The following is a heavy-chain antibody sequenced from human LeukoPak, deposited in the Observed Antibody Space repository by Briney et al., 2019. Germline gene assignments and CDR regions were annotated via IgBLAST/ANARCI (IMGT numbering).Heavy chain of an antibody. J-gene: IGHJ3*02. CDR2: ISWNSGSI. Sequence: GGSLRLSCAASGFTFDDYAMHWVRQAPGKGLEWVSGISWNSGSIGYADSVKGQFTISRDNAKNSLYLQMNSLRAEDTALYYCAKDNAFDIWGQGTMVTVSS. CDR3: AKDNAFDI. CDR1: GFTFDDYA. V-gene: IGHV3-9*01.